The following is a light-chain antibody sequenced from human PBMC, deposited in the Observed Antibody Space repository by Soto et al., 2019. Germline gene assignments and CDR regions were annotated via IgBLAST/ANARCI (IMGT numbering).Light chain of an antibody. CDR2: DAS. Sequence: IQRTQSPSTLSASLGDRVTITCRASQSISSWLAWYQQKPGKAPKLLIYDASSLESGVPSRFSGSGSGTEFTLTISSLQPDDFATYYCQQYNSYPLTFGGGTNVDI. CDR3: QQYNSYPLT. V-gene: IGKV1-5*01. CDR1: QSISSW. J-gene: IGKJ4*01.